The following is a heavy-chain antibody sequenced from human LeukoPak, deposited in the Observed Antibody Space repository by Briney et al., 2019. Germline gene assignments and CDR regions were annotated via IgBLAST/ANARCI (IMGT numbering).Heavy chain of an antibody. J-gene: IGHJ4*02. CDR2: ISYDGSKK. Sequence: GGSLRLSCAASRFTFSSYAMHWVRQAPGKGPEWVAVISYDGSKKSYADSVKGRFTISRDNAKNSLYLQMNSLRAEDTAVYYCARAYSHDYWGQGTLVTVSS. V-gene: IGHV3-30*07. D-gene: IGHD2-15*01. CDR3: ARAYSHDY. CDR1: RFTFSSYA.